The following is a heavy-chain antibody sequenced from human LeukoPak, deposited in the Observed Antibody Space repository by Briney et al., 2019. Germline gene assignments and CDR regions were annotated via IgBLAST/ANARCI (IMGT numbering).Heavy chain of an antibody. CDR2: ISTSGSTT. Sequence: GGSLRLSCAASGFTFSDYEINWVRQAPGKGLEWVSCISTSGSTTYYADSVKGRFTISRDNAKNSLFLQMNTLTAEDTAVYYCARGALHVFDYWGQGTPVTVSS. CDR1: GFTFSDYE. V-gene: IGHV3-48*03. CDR3: ARGALHVFDY. J-gene: IGHJ4*02. D-gene: IGHD3-10*02.